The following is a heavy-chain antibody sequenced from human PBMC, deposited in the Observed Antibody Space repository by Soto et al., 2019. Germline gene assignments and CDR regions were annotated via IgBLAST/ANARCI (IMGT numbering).Heavy chain of an antibody. V-gene: IGHV3-33*01. D-gene: IGHD6-6*01. J-gene: IGHJ6*03. CDR3: ARDGVPGSSDYYYMDV. Sequence: GGSLRLSCAASGFTFSSYGMHWVRQAPGKGLEWVAVIWYDGSNKYYADSVKGRFTISRDNSKNTLYLQMNSLRAEDTAVYYCARDGVPGSSDYYYMDVWGKGTTVTVSS. CDR1: GFTFSSYG. CDR2: IWYDGSNK.